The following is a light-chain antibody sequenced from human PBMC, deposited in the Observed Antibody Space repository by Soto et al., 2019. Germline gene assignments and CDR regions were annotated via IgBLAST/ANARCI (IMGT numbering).Light chain of an antibody. CDR1: QSVSSN. V-gene: IGKV3-15*01. CDR2: GAS. CDR3: QQYNNWPPIT. J-gene: IGKJ5*01. Sequence: EIGMSQSPATLSVYKGERATLSCRASQSVSSNLAWYQKKPGQAPRLLIYGASTRATGIPARFSGSGSGTEFTLTISSLQSEDFAVYYCQQYNNWPPITFGQGTLLEIK.